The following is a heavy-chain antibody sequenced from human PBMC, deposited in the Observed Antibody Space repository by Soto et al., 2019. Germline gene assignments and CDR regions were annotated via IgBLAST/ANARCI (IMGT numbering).Heavy chain of an antibody. J-gene: IGHJ6*02. V-gene: IGHV3-72*01. D-gene: IGHD3-10*01. Sequence: PGGSLRLSCAAPGFTISDHYMDWVRQAPGKGLEWVGRTRNKANSYTTEYAASVKGRFTISRDDSKNSLYLQMNSLKTEDTAVYYCASNYYGSGSYSPPDYYYYYGMDVWGQGTTVTVSS. CDR1: GFTISDHY. CDR2: TRNKANSYTT. CDR3: ASNYYGSGSYSPPDYYYYYGMDV.